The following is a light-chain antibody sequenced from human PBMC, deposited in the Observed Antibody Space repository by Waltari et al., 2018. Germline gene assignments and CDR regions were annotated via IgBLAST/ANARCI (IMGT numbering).Light chain of an antibody. Sequence: EIVLTQSPATLSLSPGERATLSCRASQSVSSYLAWYQQKPGQAPRLLIYDASNRATGSPARFSGSGSGTDFTLTISSLEPEDFAVYYCQQRSNWPSAIFTFGPGTKVDIK. CDR1: QSVSSY. CDR2: DAS. V-gene: IGKV3-11*01. J-gene: IGKJ3*01. CDR3: QQRSNWPSAIFT.